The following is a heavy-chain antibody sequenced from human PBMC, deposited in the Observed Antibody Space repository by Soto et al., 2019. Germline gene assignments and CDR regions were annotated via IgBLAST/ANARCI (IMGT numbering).Heavy chain of an antibody. J-gene: IGHJ6*02. CDR3: AGGPIRSRPGGRGVVDV. V-gene: IGHV3-33*01. Sequence: QVQLVESGGGVVQPGESLKLSCAASGFTFGTYAMDWVRQAPGKGLEWVAVIWFDGTTKYYIDSVKGRFTVSRDNSKNTRFLQMNSLRAEDTAGYYCAGGPIRSRPGGRGVVDVLGQGTTVTVSS. CDR2: IWFDGTTK. CDR1: GFTFGTYA. D-gene: IGHD3-10*01.